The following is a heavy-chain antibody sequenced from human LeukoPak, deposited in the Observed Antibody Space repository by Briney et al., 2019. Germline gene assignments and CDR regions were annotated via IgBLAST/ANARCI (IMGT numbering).Heavy chain of an antibody. Sequence: GGSLRLSCAASGFTFSSYEMHWVRQAPGKGLVWVSRINSDGSSTRYADSVKGRFTISRDNAKNTLYLQMNSLRAEDMAVYYCARAYYGDYRIDYWSQGTLVTVSS. D-gene: IGHD4-17*01. CDR3: ARAYYGDYRIDY. J-gene: IGHJ4*02. V-gene: IGHV3-74*01. CDR1: GFTFSSYE. CDR2: INSDGSST.